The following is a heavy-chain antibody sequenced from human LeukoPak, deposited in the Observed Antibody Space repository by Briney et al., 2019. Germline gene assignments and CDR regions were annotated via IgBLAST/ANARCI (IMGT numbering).Heavy chain of an antibody. CDR2: INNNDGKTYYADT. D-gene: IGHD6-19*01. V-gene: IGHV3-23*01. CDR3: AKKGDTSGWYWGS. J-gene: IGHJ5*02. CDR1: GFTFSTSV. Sequence: GGSLRLSCATSGFTFSTSVINWVRLLPGEGLEWVSIINNNDGKTYYADTYYADSVKGRFTISRDISKRTVYLQMNSLTVEDTAIYYCAKKGDTSGWYWGSWGQGTLVTVSS.